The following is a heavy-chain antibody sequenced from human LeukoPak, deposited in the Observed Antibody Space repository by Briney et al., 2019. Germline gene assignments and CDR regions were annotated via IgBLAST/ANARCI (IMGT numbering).Heavy chain of an antibody. CDR3: ATYVGTGFYYFDY. Sequence: GGSLRLSCAASGFTVSSNYMSWVRQAPGKGLEWVSVIHSGGSTYYADSVKGRFTISRDNSKNTLYLQMNSLRAEDTAVYYCATYVGTGFYYFDYWGQGTLVTVSS. V-gene: IGHV3-53*01. J-gene: IGHJ4*02. CDR2: IHSGGST. CDR1: GFTVSSNY. D-gene: IGHD4-23*01.